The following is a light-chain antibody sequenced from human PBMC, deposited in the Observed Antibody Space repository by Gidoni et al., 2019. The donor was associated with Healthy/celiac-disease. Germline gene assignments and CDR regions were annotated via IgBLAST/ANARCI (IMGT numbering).Light chain of an antibody. CDR1: QGISSA. J-gene: IGKJ4*01. CDR2: DAS. Sequence: AIQLTQSPSSRSASVGDRVTITCRASQGISSALAWYQQKPGKAHKLLIYDASSLESGVPSRFSGSGSGTDFTLTISSLQPEDFATYYCQQFNSYSLTFGGGTKVEIK. CDR3: QQFNSYSLT. V-gene: IGKV1-13*02.